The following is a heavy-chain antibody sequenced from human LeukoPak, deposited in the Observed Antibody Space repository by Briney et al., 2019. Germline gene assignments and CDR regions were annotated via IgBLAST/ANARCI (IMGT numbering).Heavy chain of an antibody. J-gene: IGHJ4*02. CDR2: INPNSGGT. V-gene: IGHV1-2*02. CDR1: VYTFTAYY. D-gene: IGHD6-19*01. Sequence: ASVKVSCKASVYTFTAYYMHWVGQAPGQGREWMGWINPNSGGTNYAQKFQGRVTMTRDTSISTAYMELSRLRSDDTAVYYCARAIYRAVAGTSGYWGQGTLVTVSS. CDR3: ARAIYRAVAGTSGY.